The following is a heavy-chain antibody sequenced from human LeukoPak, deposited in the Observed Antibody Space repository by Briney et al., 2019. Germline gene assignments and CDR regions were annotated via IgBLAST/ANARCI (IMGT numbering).Heavy chain of an antibody. CDR1: GFTFSSYS. Sequence: GGSLRLSCAASGFTFSSYSMNWVRQAPGKGLGWVSSISSSSSYIYYADSVKGRFTISRDNAKNSLYLQMNSLRAEDTAVYYCASSLTYYYGSGSYSDYWGQGTLVTVSS. V-gene: IGHV3-21*01. CDR3: ASSLTYYYGSGSYSDY. CDR2: ISSSSSYI. D-gene: IGHD3-10*01. J-gene: IGHJ4*02.